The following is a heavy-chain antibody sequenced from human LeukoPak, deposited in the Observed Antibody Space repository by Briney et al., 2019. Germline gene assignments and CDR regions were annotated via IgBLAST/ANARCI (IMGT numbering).Heavy chain of an antibody. CDR3: ARVETTVTTVDWVKYGMDA. CDR2: ISSNGGST. Sequence: PGGSLRLSCATSGFTFSKYGMNWVRQAPGKGLEYVSAISSNGGSTYYANSVKGRFTISRDNSKNTLYLQMGSLRAEDMAVYYCARVETTVTTVDWVKYGMDAWGQGTTVTVSS. CDR1: GFTFSKYG. D-gene: IGHD4-17*01. V-gene: IGHV3-64*01. J-gene: IGHJ6*02.